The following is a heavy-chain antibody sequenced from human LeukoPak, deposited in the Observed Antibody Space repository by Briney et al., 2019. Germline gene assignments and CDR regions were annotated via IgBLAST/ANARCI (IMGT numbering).Heavy chain of an antibody. J-gene: IGHJ3*02. Sequence: PSETLSLTCTVSGGSISTYYWSWLRQPAGKGLEWIGRIYTSGSTNYNPSLKSRVTMSVDTSKNQFSLRMSSVTAADTAVYYCARILEYCSTTSCPRAFDIWGQGTMVTVSS. CDR3: ARILEYCSTTSCPRAFDI. V-gene: IGHV4-4*07. CDR1: GGSISTYY. D-gene: IGHD2-2*01. CDR2: IYTSGST.